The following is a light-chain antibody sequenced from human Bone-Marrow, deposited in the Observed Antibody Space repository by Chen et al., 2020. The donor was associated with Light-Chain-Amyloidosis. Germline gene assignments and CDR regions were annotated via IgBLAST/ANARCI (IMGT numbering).Light chain of an antibody. V-gene: IGLV3-21*02. CDR2: DDS. Sequence: SYVLTQPSSVSVAPGQTATIACGGNNIGSTSVHWYQQTPGQAPLLVVYDDSDRPSGIPERLSGSTAGTPATRTSGRVEAGDEAYYCCPGGDRGSDRRLFGGGTRLTAL. CDR1: NIGSTS. J-gene: IGLJ3*02. CDR3: PGGDRGSDRRL.